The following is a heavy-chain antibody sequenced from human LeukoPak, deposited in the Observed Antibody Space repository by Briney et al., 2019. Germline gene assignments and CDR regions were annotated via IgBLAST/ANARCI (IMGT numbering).Heavy chain of an antibody. CDR3: ASLYGDYSHYFDY. J-gene: IGHJ4*02. CDR2: IRYDGSNK. D-gene: IGHD4-17*01. CDR1: GFTFSSYG. Sequence: PGGSLRLSCAASGFTFSSYGMHWVRQAPGKGLEWVAFIRYDGSNKYYADSVKGRFTISRDNSKNTLYLQMNSLRAEDTAVYYCASLYGDYSHYFDYWGQGTLVTVSS. V-gene: IGHV3-30*02.